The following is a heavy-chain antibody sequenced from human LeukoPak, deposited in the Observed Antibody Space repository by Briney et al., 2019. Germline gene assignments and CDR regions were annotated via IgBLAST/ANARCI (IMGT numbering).Heavy chain of an antibody. CDR1: GYTFTSYE. J-gene: IGHJ3*02. Sequence: ASVKVSCKSSGYTFTSYEINWVRQAAGQGLEWMGWMNANTGNTDSAQKFQGRVTMTWITSISTAYMELSSLRSEDTAVYYCARASVRLDAFDIWGQGTMVTVSS. V-gene: IGHV1-8*01. CDR3: ARASVRLDAFDI. D-gene: IGHD6-25*01. CDR2: MNANTGNT.